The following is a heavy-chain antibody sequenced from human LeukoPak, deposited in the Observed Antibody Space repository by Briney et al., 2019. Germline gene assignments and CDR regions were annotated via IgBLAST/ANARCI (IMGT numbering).Heavy chain of an antibody. J-gene: IGHJ5*02. CDR2: ISGSGGST. CDR3: ARDHIVGVRLGSPWFDP. Sequence: PGGSLRLSCAASGFTFSSYAMSWVRQAPGKGLEWVSAISGSGGSTYSADSVKGRFTISRDNSKNTLYLQMNSLRAEDTAVYYCARDHIVGVRLGSPWFDPWGQGTLVTVSS. V-gene: IGHV3-23*01. D-gene: IGHD1-26*01. CDR1: GFTFSSYA.